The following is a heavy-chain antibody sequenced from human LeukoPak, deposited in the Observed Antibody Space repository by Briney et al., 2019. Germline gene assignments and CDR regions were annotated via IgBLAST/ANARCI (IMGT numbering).Heavy chain of an antibody. J-gene: IGHJ6*02. V-gene: IGHV3-48*03. CDR2: ISSSGSTI. Sequence: GGSLRLSCAASGFTFSSYEMNWVRQAAGKGLEWVSYISSSGSTIYYADSVKGRFTISRDNAKNSLYLQMNSLRAEDTAVYYCAREGGIAAAGHYYYYGMDVWGQGTTVTVSS. CDR3: AREGGIAAAGHYYYYGMDV. D-gene: IGHD6-13*01. CDR1: GFTFSSYE.